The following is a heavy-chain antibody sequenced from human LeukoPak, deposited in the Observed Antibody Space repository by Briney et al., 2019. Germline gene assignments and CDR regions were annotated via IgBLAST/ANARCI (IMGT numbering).Heavy chain of an antibody. CDR3: ARARYSSGWYYFDY. CDR2: IRYDGSNK. J-gene: IGHJ4*02. V-gene: IGHV3-30*02. D-gene: IGHD6-19*01. CDR1: GFTFSSYG. Sequence: GGSLRLSCAASGFTFSSYGMHWVRQAPGKGLEWVAFIRYDGSNKYYADSVKGRFTISRDNSKNTLYLQMNSLRAEDTAVYYCARARYSSGWYYFDYWGQGTLVIVSS.